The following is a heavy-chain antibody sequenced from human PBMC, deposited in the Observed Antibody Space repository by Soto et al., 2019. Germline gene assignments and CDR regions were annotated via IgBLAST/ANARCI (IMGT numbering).Heavy chain of an antibody. CDR1: GRSISDSNW. D-gene: IGHD3-9*01. CDR3: SRLSPWTGIDY. CDR2: IYHSGST. J-gene: IGHJ4*02. Sequence: QVQLQESGPGLVKPSGTLSLTCAVSGRSISDSNWWTWVRQPPGKGLEWLGEIYHSGSTNYNPSLEVRVTVSLDKPKNPCSLTLPPVTAADTAVSCGSRLSPWTGIDYWGQGTLVTVSS. V-gene: IGHV4-4*01.